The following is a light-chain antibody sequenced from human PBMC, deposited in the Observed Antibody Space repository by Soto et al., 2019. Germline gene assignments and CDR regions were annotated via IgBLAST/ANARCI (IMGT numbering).Light chain of an antibody. CDR3: QRYNNYLWT. CDR2: DAS. V-gene: IGKV1-5*01. J-gene: IGKJ1*01. CDR1: QSILTW. Sequence: DIQMTQSPSTLSASVGDRVTITCRASQSILTWLAWYQQKPGKAPKLLIYDASSLESGVPSRFSGSGSGTEFTRTIPSLQPDAFGSYSCQRYNNYLWTFDQGTKVDIK.